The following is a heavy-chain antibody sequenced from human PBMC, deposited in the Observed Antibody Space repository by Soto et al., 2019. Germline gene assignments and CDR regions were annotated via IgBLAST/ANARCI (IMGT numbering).Heavy chain of an antibody. J-gene: IGHJ6*03. V-gene: IGHV4-31*03. CDR1: GGSISSGGYY. Sequence: PSETLSLTCTVSGGSISSGGYYWSWIRQHPGKGLEWIGYIYYSGSTYYNPSLKSRVTISVDTSKNQFSLKLSSVTAADTAVYYCARVVVVAASDYMDVWGKGTTVTVSS. CDR3: ARVVVVAASDYMDV. D-gene: IGHD2-15*01. CDR2: IYYSGST.